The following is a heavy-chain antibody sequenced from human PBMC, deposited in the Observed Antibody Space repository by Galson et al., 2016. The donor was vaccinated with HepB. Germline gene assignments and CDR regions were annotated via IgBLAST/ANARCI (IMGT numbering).Heavy chain of an antibody. CDR3: AQCLWVRGVYPFDP. V-gene: IGHV3-23*01. D-gene: IGHD3-10*01. J-gene: IGHJ5*02. CDR1: GFTFSSYA. Sequence: SLRLSCAASGFTFSSYAMNWVRQAPGKGLEWVSAILNSGASTSYADSVKCRFTISRANSKNTVYLQMNNLRAEDTAVYYCAQCLWVRGVYPFDPWGQGPLVTVSS. CDR2: ILNSGAST.